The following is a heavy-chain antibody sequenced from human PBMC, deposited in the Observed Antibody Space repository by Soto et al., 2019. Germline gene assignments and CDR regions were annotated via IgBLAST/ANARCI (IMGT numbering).Heavy chain of an antibody. J-gene: IGHJ4*02. V-gene: IGHV3-33*01. D-gene: IGHD3-16*01. Sequence: QVQLVESGGGVVQPGRSLRLSCVASGFTISGYGMHRVRQAPGKGLEWVAIIRCDGSNIYYADSVRGRFAISRDNSKHTLFLQMDSLGAEDTAVYYCARDGVGATAFWGYLDYWGQGALVTVSS. CDR3: ARDGVGATAFWGYLDY. CDR1: GFTISGYG. CDR2: IRCDGSNI.